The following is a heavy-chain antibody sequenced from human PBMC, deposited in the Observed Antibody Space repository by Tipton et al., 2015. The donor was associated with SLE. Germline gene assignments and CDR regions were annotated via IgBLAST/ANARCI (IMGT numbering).Heavy chain of an antibody. J-gene: IGHJ3*02. D-gene: IGHD6-13*01. CDR2: INHSGST. Sequence: LRLSCAASGFTFSDYYMGWIRQPPGKGLEWIGEINHSGSTNYNPSLKSRVTISVDTSKNQFSLKLSSVTAADTAVYYCARGSRRWGRDAFDIWGQGTMVTVSS. CDR3: ARGSRRWGRDAFDI. V-gene: IGHV4-34*01. CDR1: GFTFSDYY.